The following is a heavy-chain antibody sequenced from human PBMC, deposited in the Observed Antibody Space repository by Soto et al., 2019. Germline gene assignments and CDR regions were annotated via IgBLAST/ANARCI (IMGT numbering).Heavy chain of an antibody. CDR1: GGFVSSGSYY. J-gene: IGHJ3*02. Sequence: SETLSLTCAVYGGFVSSGSYYWSWIRQPPGKGLEWIGEINHSGSTNYNPSPKSRVTISVDTSKNQFSLKLSSVTAADTAVYYCASSSSTLPVVVAATPEWAFDIWGQGTMVTVSS. CDR3: ASSSSTLPVVVAATPEWAFDI. V-gene: IGHV4-34*01. D-gene: IGHD2-15*01. CDR2: INHSGST.